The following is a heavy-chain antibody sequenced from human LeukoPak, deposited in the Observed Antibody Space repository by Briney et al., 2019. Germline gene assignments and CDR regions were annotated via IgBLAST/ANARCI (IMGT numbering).Heavy chain of an antibody. CDR1: GYSFTSYW. D-gene: IGHD3/OR15-3a*01. CDR3: ARQKDSGRQTPAWTPDY. Sequence: GESLKISCKGSGYSFTSYWIGWVRQMPGKGLEWMGITYPGDSDTRYSPSFQGQVTISGDKSISTAYLQWSSLKASDTDMYYCARQKDSGRQTPAWTPDYWGQGTLVTVSS. V-gene: IGHV5-51*01. J-gene: IGHJ4*02. CDR2: TYPGDSDT.